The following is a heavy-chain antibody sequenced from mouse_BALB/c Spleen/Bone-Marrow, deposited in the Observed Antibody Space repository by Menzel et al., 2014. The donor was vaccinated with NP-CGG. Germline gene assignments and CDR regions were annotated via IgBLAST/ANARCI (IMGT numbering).Heavy chain of an antibody. CDR2: INPSSGYT. V-gene: IGHV1-4*01. Sequence: QVQLKESGAELARPGASVKMSCKASGYTFTSYTMHWVKQRPGQGLEWIGYINPSSGYTNYNQKFKDKDTLTADKSSSTAYMQLSSLTSEDSVVYYCARSYYDYDRAWFAYWGQGTLVTVSA. CDR3: ARSYYDYDRAWFAY. J-gene: IGHJ3*01. D-gene: IGHD2-4*01. CDR1: GYTFTSYT.